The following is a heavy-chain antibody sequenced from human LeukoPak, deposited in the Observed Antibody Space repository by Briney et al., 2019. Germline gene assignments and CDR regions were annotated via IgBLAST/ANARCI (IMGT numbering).Heavy chain of an antibody. V-gene: IGHV3-11*04. CDR2: ISRGGSTT. CDR1: GFTFSDSY. CDR3: ARLSGWEPAGDYYCYYMDV. D-gene: IGHD1-26*01. Sequence: QPGGSLRLSCAASGFTFSDSYMSWIRQAPGKGLEWVSYISRGGSTTYYADSVKGRFTISRDNAKNSLYLQMNSLRAEDTAVYYCARLSGWEPAGDYYCYYMDVWGKGTTVTVSS. J-gene: IGHJ6*03.